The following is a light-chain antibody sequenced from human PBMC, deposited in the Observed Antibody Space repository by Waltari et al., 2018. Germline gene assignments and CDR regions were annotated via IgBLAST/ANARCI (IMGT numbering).Light chain of an antibody. J-gene: IGKJ1*01. V-gene: IGKV3-11*01. CDR3: QQRTNWPPT. CDR2: DTS. CDR1: QSVSSY. Sequence: EIALTQSPATLSLSPGERVTLSCRARQSVSSYLAWYQQKPGQAPRLLIYDTSNRATGIPARFRGSGSWTDFTLTISSLEPEDFAVYYCQQRTNWPPTFGQGTKVEIK.